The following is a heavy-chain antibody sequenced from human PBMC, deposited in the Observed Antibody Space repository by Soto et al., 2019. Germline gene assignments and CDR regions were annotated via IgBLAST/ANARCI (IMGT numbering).Heavy chain of an antibody. D-gene: IGHD1-1*01. Sequence: AASVKVSCKASGYTFTGYYMHWVRQAPGQGLEWMGWMNPNTGNSGYAQKFQGRVTVTSDTSINTVHMELSSLRSEDTAVYYCARRAETNGWNGFGADKYYFDFWGQGTLVTVSS. CDR2: MNPNTGNS. V-gene: IGHV1-8*02. CDR1: GYTFTGYY. CDR3: ARRAETNGWNGFGADKYYFDF. J-gene: IGHJ4*02.